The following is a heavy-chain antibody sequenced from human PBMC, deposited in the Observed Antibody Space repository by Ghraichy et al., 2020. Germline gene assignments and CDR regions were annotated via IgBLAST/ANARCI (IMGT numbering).Heavy chain of an antibody. Sequence: SETLSLTCAVYGGSFSGYYWSWIRQPPGKGLEWIGEINHSGSTNYNPSLKSRVTISVDTSKNQCSLKLSSVTAADTAVYYCARGLPGMGDYWGQGTLVTVSS. CDR1: GGSFSGYY. V-gene: IGHV4-34*01. CDR3: ARGLPGMGDY. CDR2: INHSGST. D-gene: IGHD6-13*01. J-gene: IGHJ4*02.